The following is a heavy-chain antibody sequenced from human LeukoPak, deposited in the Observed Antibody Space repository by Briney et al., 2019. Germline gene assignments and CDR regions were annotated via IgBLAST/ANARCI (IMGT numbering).Heavy chain of an antibody. CDR3: ARNLMYSSGWDRSYYYYMDV. Sequence: SQTLSLTCTVSGGSISSGSYYWSRIRQPPGKGLEWIGYVYYRGTTNYNPSLKSRVTISVDKSKNQSSLKLTSVTAADTAVYYCARNLMYSSGWDRSYYYYMDVWGKGTTVTVSS. CDR2: VYYRGTT. D-gene: IGHD6-19*01. CDR1: GGSISSGSYY. J-gene: IGHJ6*03. V-gene: IGHV4-61*01.